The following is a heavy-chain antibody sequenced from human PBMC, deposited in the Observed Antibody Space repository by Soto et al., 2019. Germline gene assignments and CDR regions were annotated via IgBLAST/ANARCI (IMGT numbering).Heavy chain of an antibody. CDR1: GYTFTSYG. J-gene: IGHJ5*02. V-gene: IGHV1-18*01. D-gene: IGHD3-22*01. CDR3: HREVYDSSGYYWFDP. CDR2: ISAYNGNT. Sequence: QVQLVQSGAEVKKPGASVKVSCKASGYTFTSYGISWVRQAPGQGLEWMGWISAYNGNTNYAQKLQGRVTMTTDTATSTANMELRSLGADDTAVYYCHREVYDSSGYYWFDPWGQGTLVTVPS.